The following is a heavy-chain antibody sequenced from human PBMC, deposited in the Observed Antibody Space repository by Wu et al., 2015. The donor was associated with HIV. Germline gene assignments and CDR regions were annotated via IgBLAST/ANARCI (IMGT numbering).Heavy chain of an antibody. Sequence: QVQLQESGPRLVKPSETLSLTCSVSGGSIISYYWNWIRQPAGKGLEWIGRIYTSGITNYNPSLKSRLTMSIDTSKNHFSLKLNSVTAADTAVYYCARGRRADAFDIWGQGTMVTVSS. J-gene: IGHJ3*02. D-gene: IGHD5-24*01. CDR3: ARGRRADAFDI. CDR2: IYTSGIT. CDR1: GGSIISYY. V-gene: IGHV4-4*07.